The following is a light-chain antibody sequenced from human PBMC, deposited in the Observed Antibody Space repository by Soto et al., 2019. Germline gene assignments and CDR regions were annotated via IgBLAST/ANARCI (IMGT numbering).Light chain of an antibody. V-gene: IGKV3-20*01. CDR3: QQYGSSLYT. Sequence: EIVLRQSPGTLSLSPGERATLSCRASQSVSSSYLAWYQQKPGQAPRLLIYGASSRATGIPDRFSGSGSGTDFTLTISTLEPEDFAVYYCQQYGSSLYTFGQGTTLEIK. J-gene: IGKJ2*01. CDR1: QSVSSSY. CDR2: GAS.